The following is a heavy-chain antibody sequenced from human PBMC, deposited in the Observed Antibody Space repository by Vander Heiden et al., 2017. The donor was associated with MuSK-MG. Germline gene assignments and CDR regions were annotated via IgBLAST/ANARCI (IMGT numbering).Heavy chain of an antibody. Sequence: EVQLVESGGGLVQPGRSLRLSCTASGFTFGDYAMRWVRQGPGKGLEWVGFIRSKAYGGTTEYAASGKGRFTISRDDSKSIAYLQINSLKTEETEVYYCTRADLIRVRTTGVAEFDPWGQEPWSPSTQ. CDR2: IRSKAYGGTT. CDR3: TRADLIRVRTTGVAEFDP. V-gene: IGHV3-49*04. D-gene: IGHD1-7*01. CDR1: GFTFGDYA. J-gene: IGHJ5*02.